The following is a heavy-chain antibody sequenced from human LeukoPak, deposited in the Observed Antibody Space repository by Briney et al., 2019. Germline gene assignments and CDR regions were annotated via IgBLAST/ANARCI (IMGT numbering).Heavy chain of an antibody. CDR1: GFTFSNAW. D-gene: IGHD3-22*01. CDR2: IKSKTDGGTT. CDR3: TTDASYYDSSGYYYGGDY. V-gene: IGHV3-15*01. Sequence: GGSLRLSCSASGFTFSNAWMGWVRQAPGKGLEWVVRIKSKTDGGTTDYAAPVKGRFTISRDDSKNTLYLQMNSLKTEDTAVYYCTTDASYYDSSGYYYGGDYWGQGTLVTVSS. J-gene: IGHJ4*02.